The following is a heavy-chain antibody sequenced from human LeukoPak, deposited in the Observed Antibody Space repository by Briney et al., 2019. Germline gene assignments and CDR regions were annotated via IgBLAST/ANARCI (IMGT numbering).Heavy chain of an antibody. CDR1: GYSISSGYY. D-gene: IGHD2-21*01. CDR2: IYHSGST. CDR3: AGGPFRDYFDY. Sequence: PSETLSLTCTVSGYSISSGYYWGWIRQPPGKGLDWIGSIYHSGSTYYNPSLKSRVTISVDTSKNQFSLKLSSVTAADTAVYYCAGGPFRDYFDYWGQGTLVTVSS. V-gene: IGHV4-38-2*02. J-gene: IGHJ4*02.